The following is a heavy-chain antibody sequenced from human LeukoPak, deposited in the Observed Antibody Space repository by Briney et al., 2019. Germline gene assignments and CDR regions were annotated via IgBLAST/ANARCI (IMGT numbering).Heavy chain of an antibody. V-gene: IGHV4-59*01. J-gene: IGHJ6*03. D-gene: IGHD6-13*01. Sequence: SETLSLTCTVSGGSISSYYWSWIRQPPGKGLEWIGYIYYSGSTNYNPSLKSRVTISVDTSKNQFSLKLSSVTAADTAVYYCAASTQLVPTYYCYYYMDVWGKGTTVTVSS. CDR2: IYYSGST. CDR3: AASTQLVPTYYCYYYMDV. CDR1: GGSISSYY.